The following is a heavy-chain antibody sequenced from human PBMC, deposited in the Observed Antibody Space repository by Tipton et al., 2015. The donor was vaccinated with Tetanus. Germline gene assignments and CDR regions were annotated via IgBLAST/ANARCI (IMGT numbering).Heavy chain of an antibody. J-gene: IGHJ4*02. D-gene: IGHD5-24*01. Sequence: TLSLTCAVSGGSISSGDFYWSWIRQSPGEGLEWIGYIHYSGYTYYNPSLKSRVTISVDTSKNQFSLQLSSVTAADTAVYFCARGCRRDGYNFRSPSPGHTLNWGQGTLVTVSS. CDR2: IHYSGYT. CDR1: GGSISSGDFY. V-gene: IGHV4-30-4*01. CDR3: ARGCRRDGYNFRSPSPGHTLN.